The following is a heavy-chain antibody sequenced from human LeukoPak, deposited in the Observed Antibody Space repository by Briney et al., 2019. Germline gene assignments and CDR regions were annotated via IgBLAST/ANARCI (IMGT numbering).Heavy chain of an antibody. CDR1: GYTFTTYG. J-gene: IGHJ4*02. CDR3: ASLAHFDGSTYYPDF. Sequence: GASVKVSCKASGYTFTTYGISWVRQAPGQGLEWMGWINPSSGGTNYAQKFQGRVTITRDTSISTAYMELSRLRSDDTAVYYCASLAHFDGSTYYPDFWGQGTLVTVSS. CDR2: INPSSGGT. V-gene: IGHV1-2*02. D-gene: IGHD3-22*01.